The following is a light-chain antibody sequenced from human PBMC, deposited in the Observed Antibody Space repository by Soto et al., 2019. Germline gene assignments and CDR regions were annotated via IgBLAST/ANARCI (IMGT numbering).Light chain of an antibody. J-gene: IGLJ1*01. CDR1: SSDVDDYRY. Sequence: QSVLAQPRSVSGSPGQLLTISCTGTSSDVDDYRYVSWYQQYPGKAPKLVIYDGTKRPSGVPDRFSGSNSGNTASLTISGLHAEDEPDYYCCSYVTTPEISGTGTKGTVL. CDR3: CSYVTTPEI. CDR2: DGT. V-gene: IGLV2-11*01.